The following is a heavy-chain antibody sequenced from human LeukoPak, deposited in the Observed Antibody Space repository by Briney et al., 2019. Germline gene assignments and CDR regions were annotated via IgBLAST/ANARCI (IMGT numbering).Heavy chain of an antibody. CDR1: GVSLSGDG. CDR2: IKQDGSEK. V-gene: IGHV3-7*01. CDR3: AREWQGGIAAAGTRIEGDY. Sequence: GSLRLSCAVSGVSLSGDGITWVGQAPGKGVGWLANIKQDGSEKTYADSVKGRFTISRENAEKSLFLQSNSLRLQETALDYCAREWQGGIAAAGTRIEGDYWGQGTLVAVSP. J-gene: IGHJ4*02. D-gene: IGHD6-13*01.